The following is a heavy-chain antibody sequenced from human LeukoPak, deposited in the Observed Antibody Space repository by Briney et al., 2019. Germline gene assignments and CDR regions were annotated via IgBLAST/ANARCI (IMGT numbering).Heavy chain of an antibody. Sequence: GESLKISCKSSGYSFFSYWIGWVRQMPGKGLEWMGIIYPADSNTKYSPSFQGQVTISADKSITTTYLQWSSLKAEDTAVYYCARQMTPHGNFDYWGQGTLVTVSS. D-gene: IGHD1-26*01. V-gene: IGHV5-51*01. CDR1: GYSFFSYW. CDR3: ARQMTPHGNFDY. CDR2: IYPADSNT. J-gene: IGHJ4*02.